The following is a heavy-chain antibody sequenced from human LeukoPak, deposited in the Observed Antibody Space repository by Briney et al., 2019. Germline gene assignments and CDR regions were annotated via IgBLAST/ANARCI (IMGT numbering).Heavy chain of an antibody. CDR3: ARVRTPEYYFDY. D-gene: IGHD1-1*01. J-gene: IGHJ4*02. CDR2: IYYSGST. V-gene: IGHV4-31*03. CDR1: GGSISSGGYY. Sequence: SETLSLTCTVSGGSISSGGYYWSWIRQHPGKGLEWIGYIYYSGSTYYNPSLKSRVTISVDTSKNQFSLKLSSVTAADTAVYYCARVRTPEYYFDYWGQGTLVTVSS.